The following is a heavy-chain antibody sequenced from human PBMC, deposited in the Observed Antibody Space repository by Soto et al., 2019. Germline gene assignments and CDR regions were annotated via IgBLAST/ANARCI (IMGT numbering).Heavy chain of an antibody. D-gene: IGHD3-10*01. CDR2: IYYSGST. J-gene: IGHJ5*02. V-gene: IGHV4-39*01. Sequence: SETLSLTCTVSGGSISSSSYYWGWIRQPPGKGLEWIGSIYYSGSTYYNPSLKSRVTISVDTSKNQFSLKLSSVTAADTAVYYCASCIAFRFGVGWFDPWGQGTLVTVSS. CDR3: ASCIAFRFGVGWFDP. CDR1: GGSISSSSYY.